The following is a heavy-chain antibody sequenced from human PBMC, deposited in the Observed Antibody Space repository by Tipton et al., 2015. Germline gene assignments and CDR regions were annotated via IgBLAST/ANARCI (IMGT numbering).Heavy chain of an antibody. CDR1: GFIFDDYA. D-gene: IGHD2-21*02. V-gene: IGHV3-9*01. CDR3: VKDGDFDT. Sequence: SLRLSCETSGFIFDDYAMQWVRQAPGKGLEWVSGISWNGDTRGYADSVKGRFTISRDNAKNSLYLHMSSLRPEDTALYYCVKDGDFDTWGQGTMVTVSS. CDR2: ISWNGDTR. J-gene: IGHJ3*02.